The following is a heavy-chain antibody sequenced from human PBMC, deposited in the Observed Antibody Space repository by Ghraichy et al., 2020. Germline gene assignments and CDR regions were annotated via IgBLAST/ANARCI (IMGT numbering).Heavy chain of an antibody. Sequence: GGSLRLSCAASGFSFSSYEVNWLRQAPGKGLEWISYISSSGESIYYADSAKGRFTISRDNARQSLYLQMNSLRAEYTAVYFCARGGTASFWFFDLWGRGALVTVSS. CDR3: ARGGTASFWFFDL. J-gene: IGHJ2*01. D-gene: IGHD2-21*02. V-gene: IGHV3-48*03. CDR1: GFSFSSYE. CDR2: ISSSGESI.